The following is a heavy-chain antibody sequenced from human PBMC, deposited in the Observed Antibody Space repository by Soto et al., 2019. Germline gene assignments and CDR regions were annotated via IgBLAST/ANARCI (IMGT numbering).Heavy chain of an antibody. Sequence: PGGSLRLSCAASGFTFSSYGMHWVRQAPGKGLEWVAVISYDGSNKYYADSVKGRFTISRDNSKNTLYLQMNSLRAEDTAVYYCAKVCGGDCSRPYYYGMDVWGQGTTVTVSS. V-gene: IGHV3-30*18. D-gene: IGHD2-21*02. J-gene: IGHJ6*02. CDR2: ISYDGSNK. CDR1: GFTFSSYG. CDR3: AKVCGGDCSRPYYYGMDV.